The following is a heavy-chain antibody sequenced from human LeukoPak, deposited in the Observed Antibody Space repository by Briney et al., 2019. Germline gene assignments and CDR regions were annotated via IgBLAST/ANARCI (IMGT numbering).Heavy chain of an antibody. CDR1: GGSMSSGSYY. Sequence: SGTLSLTCTVSGGSMSSGSYYWSWIRQPAGKGLEWIGRSYNSGSTNYNPSLKSRVTISVDTSKNQFSLKLSSVTAADTAMYYCARDPGGAVFDIWDQGTMVTVSS. CDR2: SYNSGST. J-gene: IGHJ3*02. V-gene: IGHV4-61*02. D-gene: IGHD1-26*01. CDR3: ARDPGGAVFDI.